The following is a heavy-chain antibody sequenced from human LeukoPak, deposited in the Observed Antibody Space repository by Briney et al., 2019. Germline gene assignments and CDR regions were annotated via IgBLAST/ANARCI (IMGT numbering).Heavy chain of an antibody. V-gene: IGHV1-46*01. CDR3: ARDAGGPCINSSEWFDP. J-gene: IGHJ5*02. CDR2: INPRGGST. CDR1: GYTFTSYY. D-gene: IGHD2-8*01. Sequence: ASVKVSCKASGYTFTSYYMHWVRQAPGQGLEWMGTINPRGGSTSYALKFQGRVTMTRDMSTSTVYMELSSLRSEDTAVYYCARDAGGPCINSSEWFDPWGQGTLVTVSS.